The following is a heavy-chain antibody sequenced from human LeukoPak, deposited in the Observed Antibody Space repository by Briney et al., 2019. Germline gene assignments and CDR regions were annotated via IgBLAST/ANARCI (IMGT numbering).Heavy chain of an antibody. V-gene: IGHV4-59*01. Sequence: SETLSLTCAVYGGSFSGYYWSWIRQPPGKGLEWIGYIYYSGSTNYNPSLKSRVTISVDTSKNQFSLKLSSVTAADTAVYYCARDPFSEHPPWGYFDLWGRGTLVTVSS. D-gene: IGHD1-26*01. CDR2: IYYSGST. CDR1: GGSFSGYY. CDR3: ARDPFSEHPPWGYFDL. J-gene: IGHJ2*01.